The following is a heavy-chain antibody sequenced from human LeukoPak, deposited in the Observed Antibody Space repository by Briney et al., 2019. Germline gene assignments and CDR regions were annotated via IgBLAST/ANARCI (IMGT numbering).Heavy chain of an antibody. CDR1: GFTFSSYA. J-gene: IGHJ4*02. CDR3: ARDFGYGSGSYDY. D-gene: IGHD3-10*01. Sequence: GGSLRLSCAASGFTFSSYAMHWVRQAPGKGLEWVAVISYDGSNKKYGDSVKGRFTISRDNSKNTLDLQMNSLRAEDTAVYYCARDFGYGSGSYDYWGQGTLVTVSS. V-gene: IGHV3-30*04. CDR2: ISYDGSNK.